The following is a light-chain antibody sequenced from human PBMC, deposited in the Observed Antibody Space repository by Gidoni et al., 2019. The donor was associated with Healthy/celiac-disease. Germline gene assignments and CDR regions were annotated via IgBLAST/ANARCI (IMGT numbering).Light chain of an antibody. CDR2: GAS. CDR3: QQYGSSPET. CDR1: QSVSSSY. V-gene: IGKV3-20*01. J-gene: IGKJ2*01. Sequence: DIVLTQSPGTLSLSPGEIATLSCRASQSVSSSYLAWYQQKPGQAPRLLIYGASSRATGIPDRFSGSGSGTDFTLTISRLEPEDVAVYYCQQYGSSPETFGQGTKLEIK.